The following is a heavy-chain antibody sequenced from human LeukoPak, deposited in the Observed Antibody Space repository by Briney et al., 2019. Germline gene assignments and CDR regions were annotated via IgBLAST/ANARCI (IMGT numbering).Heavy chain of an antibody. D-gene: IGHD2-2*01. CDR1: GFTFSSYW. V-gene: IGHV3-7*01. J-gene: IGHJ6*03. Sequence: GGSLRLSCAASGFTFSSYWMSWVGQAPGKGLEWVGHIKQDGSEKYYVDSVKGRFPISRDNAKNSLYLQMNSLRAEDTAVYYCARDDVVPAACAFAYYYYMDVWGKGTTVTVSS. CDR3: ARDDVVPAACAFAYYYYMDV. CDR2: IKQDGSEK.